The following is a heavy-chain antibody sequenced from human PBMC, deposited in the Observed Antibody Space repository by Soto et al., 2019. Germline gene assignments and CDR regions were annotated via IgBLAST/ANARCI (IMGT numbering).Heavy chain of an antibody. V-gene: IGHV1-18*01. CDR2: ISPYNGNT. CDR1: DYTFTSYG. Sequence: QLMQSGAEVKKPGASVKVSCKASDYTFTSYGITWVRQAPGQGLEWMGWISPYNGNTHYAQSLQDRVTMTTDASTSTAYMDLRSLRSDDTAVFYCARGDSEPFDYWGQGTLVTVSS. CDR3: ARGDSEPFDY. J-gene: IGHJ4*02. D-gene: IGHD2-21*02.